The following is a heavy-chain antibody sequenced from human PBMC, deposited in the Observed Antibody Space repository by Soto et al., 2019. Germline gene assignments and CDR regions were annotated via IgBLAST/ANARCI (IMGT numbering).Heavy chain of an antibody. D-gene: IGHD2-2*01. CDR1: GFTFTNYL. Sequence: PVGSLRLSCAASGFTFTNYLMTWVRQAPGEGLEWVSSIDKSGGDTYYADSVKGRFTISRDNSKNTLYLQMNGLRAEDTALYYCAKDTYSSSWYFWGQGTLVTVSS. CDR3: AKDTYSSSWYF. CDR2: IDKSGGDT. J-gene: IGHJ4*02. V-gene: IGHV3-23*05.